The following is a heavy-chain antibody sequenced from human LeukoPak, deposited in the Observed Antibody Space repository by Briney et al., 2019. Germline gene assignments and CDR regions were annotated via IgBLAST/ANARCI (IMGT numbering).Heavy chain of an antibody. J-gene: IGHJ3*01. CDR2: LIGSGLTT. D-gene: IGHD2-21*01. V-gene: IGHV3-23*01. CDR3: AKDPLCDGGLNDAFDF. CDR1: GITFSDYA. Sequence: PGGSLRLSCAASGITFSDYAMSWVRQAPGKGLEWVSSLIGSGLTTYYADSVKGRFTISRDNSRNMLYLQINSLRVEDTAVYFCAKDPLCDGGLNDAFDFWGQGTMVTVSS.